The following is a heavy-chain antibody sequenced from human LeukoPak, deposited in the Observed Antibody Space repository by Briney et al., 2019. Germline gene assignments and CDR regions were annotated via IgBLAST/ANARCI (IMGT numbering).Heavy chain of an antibody. CDR3: ARDPRPLRFLEWGIFDY. D-gene: IGHD3-3*01. CDR1: GFTFSSYA. CDR2: ISSSGGST. Sequence: GALRLSCAASGFTFSSYAMHWVRQAPGKGLEYVSAISSSGGSTYYANSVKGRFTISRDNSKNTLYLQMGSLRAEDMAVYYCARDPRPLRFLEWGIFDYWGQGTLVTVSS. V-gene: IGHV3-64*01. J-gene: IGHJ4*02.